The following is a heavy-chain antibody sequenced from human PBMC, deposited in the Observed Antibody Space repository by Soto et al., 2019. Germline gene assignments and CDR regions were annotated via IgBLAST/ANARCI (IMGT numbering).Heavy chain of an antibody. J-gene: IGHJ1*01. V-gene: IGHV3-33*01. CDR3: ARDQGYYDSSGYYYPEYFQH. CDR1: GFTFSSYG. D-gene: IGHD3-22*01. Sequence: GGSLRLSCVAPGFTFSSYGMHWVRQAPGKGLEWVAVIWYDGSNKYYADSVKGRFTISRDNSKNTLYLQMNSLRAEDTAVYYCARDQGYYDSSGYYYPEYFQHWGQGTLVTVSS. CDR2: IWYDGSNK.